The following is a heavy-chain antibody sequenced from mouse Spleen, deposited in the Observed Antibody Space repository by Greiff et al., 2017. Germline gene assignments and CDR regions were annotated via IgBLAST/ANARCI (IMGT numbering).Heavy chain of an antibody. V-gene: IGHV1-26*01. Sequence: EVQLQQSGPELVKPGASVKISCKASGYTFTDYYMNWVKQSHGKSLEWIGDINPNNGGTSYNQKFKGKATLTVDKSSSTAYMELRSLTSEDSAVYYCARVLYYDYSWFAYWGQGTLVTVSA. J-gene: IGHJ3*01. CDR2: INPNNGGT. D-gene: IGHD2-4*01. CDR1: GYTFTDYY. CDR3: ARVLYYDYSWFAY.